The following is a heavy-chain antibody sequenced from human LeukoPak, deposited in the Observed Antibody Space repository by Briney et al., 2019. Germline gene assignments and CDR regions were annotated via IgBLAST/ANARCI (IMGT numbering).Heavy chain of an antibody. D-gene: IGHD4-11*01. J-gene: IGHJ4*02. CDR1: GGSISSGGYY. Sequence: SQTLSLTCTVSGGSISSGGYYWSWLRQPPGKGLEWIGYIYHSGSTYYHPSLKSRVTISVDTSKNQFSLKLSSVTAADTAVYYCARGYSNYALDYWGQGTLVTVSS. CDR3: ARGYSNYALDY. CDR2: IYHSGST. V-gene: IGHV4-30-2*01.